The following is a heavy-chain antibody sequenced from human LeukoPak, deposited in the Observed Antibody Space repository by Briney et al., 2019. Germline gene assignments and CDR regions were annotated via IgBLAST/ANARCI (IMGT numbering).Heavy chain of an antibody. CDR1: GYTLTELS. J-gene: IGHJ4*02. D-gene: IGHD6-19*01. Sequence: ASVKVSCKVSGYTLTELSMHWVRQAPGKGLEWMGGFDPEDGETIYAQKFQGRVTMTEDTSTDTAYKELSSLRSEDTAVYYCATGRYSSGWYDYWGQGTLVTVSS. V-gene: IGHV1-24*01. CDR3: ATGRYSSGWYDY. CDR2: FDPEDGET.